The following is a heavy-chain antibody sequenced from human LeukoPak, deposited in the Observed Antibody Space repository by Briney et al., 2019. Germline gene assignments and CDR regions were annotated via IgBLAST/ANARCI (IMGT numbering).Heavy chain of an antibody. Sequence: ASVKVSCKASGYTFTNYGVSWVRQAPGQGLEWMGWIHTYNGHTNYAQKLQGRVTMTTDTSTSTAYMELSSLRSDDTAVYYCAYDYGDWGRDYWGQGTLVTVSS. CDR1: GYTFTNYG. D-gene: IGHD4-17*01. V-gene: IGHV1-18*01. CDR3: AYDYGDWGRDY. J-gene: IGHJ4*02. CDR2: IHTYNGHT.